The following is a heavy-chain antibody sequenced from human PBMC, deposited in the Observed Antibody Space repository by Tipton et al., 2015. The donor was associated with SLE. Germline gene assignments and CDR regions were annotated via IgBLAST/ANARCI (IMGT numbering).Heavy chain of an antibody. V-gene: IGHV4-59*01. J-gene: IGHJ4*02. CDR3: ARGGYLYSGGFDY. D-gene: IGHD1-26*01. CDR1: GGSISSYY. CDR2: IYYSGST. Sequence: LRLSCTVSGGSISSYYWSWIRQPPGKGLEWIGYIYYSGSTNYSPSLKSRVTISVDTSKNQFSLKLSSVTAADTAVYHCARGGYLYSGGFDYWGQGTLVTVSS.